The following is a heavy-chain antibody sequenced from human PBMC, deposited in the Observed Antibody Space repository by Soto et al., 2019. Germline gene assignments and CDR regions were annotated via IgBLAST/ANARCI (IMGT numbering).Heavy chain of an antibody. CDR3: AHRIQICPRFDY. CDR1: GFSLSTSGVG. D-gene: IGHD5-18*01. Sequence: QITLKESGPTLVKPTQTLTLTCTFSGFSLSTSGVGVGWIRQPPGKDLEWLALIYWDDDKRYSPSLKCRLTITKDTSKNQLVLTMTNMDPVDTATYYGAHRIQICPRFDYWGQGTLVTVSS. V-gene: IGHV2-5*02. CDR2: IYWDDDK. J-gene: IGHJ4*02.